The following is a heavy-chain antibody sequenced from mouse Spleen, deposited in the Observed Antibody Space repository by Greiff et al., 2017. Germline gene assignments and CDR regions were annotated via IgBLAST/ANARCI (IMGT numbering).Heavy chain of an antibody. V-gene: IGHV1-69*01. Sequence: QVQLQQPGAELVMPGASVKMSCKASGYTFTDYWMHWVKQRPGQGLEWIGAIDTSDSYTSYNQKFKGKATLTVDESSSTAYMQLSSLTSEDSAVYYCARLTTVVDYWGQGTTLTVSS. CDR1: GYTFTDYW. J-gene: IGHJ2*01. D-gene: IGHD1-1*01. CDR3: ARLTTVVDY. CDR2: IDTSDSYT.